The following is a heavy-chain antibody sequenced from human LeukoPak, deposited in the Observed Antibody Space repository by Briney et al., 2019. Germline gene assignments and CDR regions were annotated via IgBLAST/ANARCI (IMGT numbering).Heavy chain of an antibody. V-gene: IGHV5-51*01. Sequence: GESLKISCKGSGYSFTSYWIGWERQMPGKGLEWMGIIYPGDSDTRYSPSFQGQVTISADKSISTAYLQWSSLKASDTAMYYCARNPRGDFWSGYYYYFDYWGQGTLVTVSS. CDR1: GYSFTSYW. J-gene: IGHJ4*02. CDR3: ARNPRGDFWSGYYYYFDY. CDR2: IYPGDSDT. D-gene: IGHD3-3*01.